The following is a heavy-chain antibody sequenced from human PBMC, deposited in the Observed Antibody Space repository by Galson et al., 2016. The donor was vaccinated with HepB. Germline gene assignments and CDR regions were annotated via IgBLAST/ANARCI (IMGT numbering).Heavy chain of an antibody. CDR3: ARDRKVLRWFGEPEDF. CDR2: ISSSGSTI. J-gene: IGHJ4*02. D-gene: IGHD3-10*01. CDR1: GFTFSGYY. Sequence: SLRLSCAASGFTFSGYYMTWIRQAPGKGLEWVSSISSSGSTIYYVDSVKGRFSISRDNAKNSLYLQMNSLRAEDTAVYYCARDRKVLRWFGEPEDFWGQGTLVSVSS. V-gene: IGHV3-11*01.